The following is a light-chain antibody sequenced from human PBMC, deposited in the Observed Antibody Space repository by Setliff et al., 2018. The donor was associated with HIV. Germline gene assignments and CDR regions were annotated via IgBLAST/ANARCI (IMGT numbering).Light chain of an antibody. CDR3: RSYTTISTFV. J-gene: IGLJ1*01. Sequence: QSVLTQPASVSVVPGQSRTMSCTVTSSDVGGYNYVSWYQHHPGKAPKLMIYDVNKRPSGVSNRFSGSKSGNTASLTISXXQAEDEADYYCRSYTTISTFVFGTGTKVTV. CDR1: SSDVGGYNY. V-gene: IGLV2-14*03. CDR2: DVN.